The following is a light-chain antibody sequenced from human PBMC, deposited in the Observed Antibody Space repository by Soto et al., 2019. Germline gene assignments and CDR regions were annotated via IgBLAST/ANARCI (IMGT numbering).Light chain of an antibody. Sequence: DIQMTQSPSSVSASLGDRVTITCRASQGIGVYLAWFQQKPGNVPKLLFYAASTLQSGVPSRFSGSGSGTDFTLTISSLQPEDVATYYCQKYNSAPLTFGGGTKVEIK. CDR2: AAS. CDR3: QKYNSAPLT. V-gene: IGKV1-27*01. CDR1: QGIGVY. J-gene: IGKJ4*01.